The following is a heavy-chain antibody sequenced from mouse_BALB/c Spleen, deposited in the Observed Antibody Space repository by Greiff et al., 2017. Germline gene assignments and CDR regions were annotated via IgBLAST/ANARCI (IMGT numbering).Heavy chain of an antibody. J-gene: IGHJ4*01. CDR1: GYSFTSYW. Sequence: VQLKQSGTVLARPGASVKMSCKASGYSFTSYWMHWVKQRPGQGLEWIGAIYPGNSDTSYNQKFKGKAKLTAVTSASTAYMELSSLTNEDSAVYYCTRSESYYYGSSSYAMDYWGQGTSVTVSS. CDR3: TRSESYYYGSSSYAMDY. D-gene: IGHD1-1*01. CDR2: IYPGNSDT. V-gene: IGHV1-5*01.